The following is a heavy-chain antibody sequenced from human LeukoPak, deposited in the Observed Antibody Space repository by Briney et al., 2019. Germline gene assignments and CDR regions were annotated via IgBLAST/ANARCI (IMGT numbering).Heavy chain of an antibody. CDR2: IYYSGST. CDR3: ARADGDYPIDAFDI. CDR1: GGPISSYY. J-gene: IGHJ3*02. Sequence: PSETLSLTCTVSGGPISSYYWSWIRQPPGKGLEWIGYIYYSGSTNYNPSPKSRVTISVDTSKNQFSLKLSSVTAADTAVYYCARADGDYPIDAFDIWGQGTMVTVSS. D-gene: IGHD4-17*01. V-gene: IGHV4-59*01.